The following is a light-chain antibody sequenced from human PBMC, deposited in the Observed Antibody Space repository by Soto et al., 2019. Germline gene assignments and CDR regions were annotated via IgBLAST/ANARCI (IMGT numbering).Light chain of an antibody. CDR3: SSYTGSSTYVV. CDR2: DVS. V-gene: IGLV2-14*01. Sequence: QSVLTQPASVSGSPGQSITISCTGTSSDVGGYNYVSWYQQHPGKAPKLMIYDVSNRHSGVSNRFSGSKSANTASLTISGLQAEDEAEYYCSSYTGSSTYVVFGGGTKLTVL. CDR1: SSDVGGYNY. J-gene: IGLJ2*01.